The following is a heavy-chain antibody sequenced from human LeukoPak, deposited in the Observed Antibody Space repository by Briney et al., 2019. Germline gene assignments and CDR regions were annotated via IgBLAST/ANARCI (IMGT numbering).Heavy chain of an antibody. D-gene: IGHD4-17*01. CDR1: GGSISSSSYY. CDR3: ARRRLRGTVTTSGFDP. Sequence: SETLSLTCTVSGGSISSSSYYWGWIRQPPGKGLEWIGSIYYSGSTYYNPSLKSRVTISVDTSKNQFSLKLSSVTAADTAVYYCARRRLRGTVTTSGFDPWGQGTLVTVSS. J-gene: IGHJ5*02. V-gene: IGHV4-39*07. CDR2: IYYSGST.